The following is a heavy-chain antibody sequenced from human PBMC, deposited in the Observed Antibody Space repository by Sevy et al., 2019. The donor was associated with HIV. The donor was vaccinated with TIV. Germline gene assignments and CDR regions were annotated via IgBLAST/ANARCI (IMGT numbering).Heavy chain of an antibody. J-gene: IGHJ6*02. Sequence: GGSLTLSCAASGFTFSSYGMHWVRQAPGKGLEWVAVILYDGSNKYYADSVKGGFTISRDNSKNTLYLQMNSLRAGDTAVYYCARGLAALPGYYYGMDVWGQGTAVTVSS. V-gene: IGHV3-30*03. CDR1: GFTFSSYG. CDR3: ARGLAALPGYYYGMDV. D-gene: IGHD6-6*01. CDR2: ILYDGSNK.